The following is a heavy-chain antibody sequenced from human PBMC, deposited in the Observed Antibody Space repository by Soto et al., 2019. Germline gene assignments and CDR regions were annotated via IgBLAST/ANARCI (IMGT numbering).Heavy chain of an antibody. CDR2: SDPSDSYT. D-gene: IGHD3-3*01. CDR3: AGLPFSLVRFLEWLPLDY. J-gene: IGHJ4*02. CDR1: GYSFTSYW. V-gene: IGHV5-10-1*01. Sequence: PGESLKISCNGSGYSFTSYWISWVRQMPGKGLEWMGRSDPSDSYTNYSPSFQGHVTISADKSISTAYLQWSSLKASDTAMYYCAGLPFSLVRFLEWLPLDYWGQGTLVTVSS.